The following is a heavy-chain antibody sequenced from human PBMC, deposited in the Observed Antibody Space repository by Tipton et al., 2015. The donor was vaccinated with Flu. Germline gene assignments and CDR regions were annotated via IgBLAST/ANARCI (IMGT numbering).Heavy chain of an antibody. V-gene: IGHV3-23*01. J-gene: IGHJ5*02. Sequence: AVSGFTFGSYAMSWVRQAPGKGLEWVSAISGSGGTTYYADSVKGRFTISRDNSENTLYLQMNSLRVEDTAVYYCAKDRPELELLWFDPWGQGTLVTVSS. CDR1: GFTFGSYA. CDR2: ISGSGGTT. CDR3: AKDRPELELLWFDP. D-gene: IGHD1-7*01.